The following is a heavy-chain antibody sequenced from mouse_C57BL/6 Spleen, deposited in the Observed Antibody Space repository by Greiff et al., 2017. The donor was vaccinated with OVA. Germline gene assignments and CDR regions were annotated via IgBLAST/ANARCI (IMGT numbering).Heavy chain of an antibody. CDR3: ARGGSYFDY. J-gene: IGHJ2*01. CDR2: IDPSDSYT. V-gene: IGHV1-50*01. Sequence: QQSCQASGNTFTSYWMQWVKQRPGQGLEWIGEIDPSDSYTNYNQKFKGKATLTVDTSSSTAYMQLSSLTSEDSAVYYCARGGSYFDYWGQGTTLTVSS. CDR1: GNTFTSYW.